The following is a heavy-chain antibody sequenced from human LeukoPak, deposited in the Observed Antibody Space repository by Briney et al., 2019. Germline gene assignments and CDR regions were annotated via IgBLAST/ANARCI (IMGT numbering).Heavy chain of an antibody. D-gene: IGHD2-15*01. CDR1: VYSISSGYY. CDR2: IYHSGST. J-gene: IGHJ4*02. CDR3: ARLIPGGYFDY. Sequence: SETLSLTCTFSVYSISSGYYWGWIRQPPGKGLEWIGSIYHSGSTYYNPSLKSRVTISVDTSKNQFSLKLSSVTAADTAVYYCARLIPGGYFDYWGQGTLVTVSS. V-gene: IGHV4-38-2*02.